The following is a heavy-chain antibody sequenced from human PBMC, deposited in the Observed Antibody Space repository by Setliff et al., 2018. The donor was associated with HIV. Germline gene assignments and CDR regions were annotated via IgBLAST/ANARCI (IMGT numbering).Heavy chain of an antibody. V-gene: IGHV4-61*09. CDR2: IYISGNP. Sequence: SETLSLTCKVSGASITSGGYYWTWIRQAAGKGLEWIGHIYISGNPDYSPSLKSRLTISLDRSKNHFSLSLSSVTAADTAVYYCAKDRGGYCGGGGCYSGFDPWGQGTLVTVSS. CDR1: GASITSGGYY. CDR3: AKDRGGYCGGGGCYSGFDP. J-gene: IGHJ5*02. D-gene: IGHD2-15*01.